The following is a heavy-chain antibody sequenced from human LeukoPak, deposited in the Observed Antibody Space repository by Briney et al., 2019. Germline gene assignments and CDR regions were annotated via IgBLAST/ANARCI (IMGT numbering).Heavy chain of an antibody. D-gene: IGHD3-22*01. V-gene: IGHV3-15*01. Sequence: GGSLRPSCAASGFTFNNVWMSWVRQVPGKGLEWVGRIKRATDGGTTDYAAPVKGRFIISRDDSKNTLYLQMNSLKTADTAVYYCTTDRRPFYYDSSGLDYWGQGTLVTVSS. CDR2: IKRATDGGTT. J-gene: IGHJ4*02. CDR3: TTDRRPFYYDSSGLDY. CDR1: GFTFNNVW.